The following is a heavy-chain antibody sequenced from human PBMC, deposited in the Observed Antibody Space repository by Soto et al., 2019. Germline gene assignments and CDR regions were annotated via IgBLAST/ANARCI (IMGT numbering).Heavy chain of an antibody. D-gene: IGHD3-10*01. CDR3: AREETYYGSGSYPEN. V-gene: IGHV4-31*02. Sequence: SETLSLTCTVSGGSISSGGYYWSWIRQHPGQGLEWIGYIYYSGSTYYNPSLKSRVTISVDTSKNQFSLKLSSVTAADTAVYYCAREETYYGSGSYPENCGQGTRVIVSS. CDR2: IYYSGST. CDR1: GGSISSGGYY. J-gene: IGHJ4*02.